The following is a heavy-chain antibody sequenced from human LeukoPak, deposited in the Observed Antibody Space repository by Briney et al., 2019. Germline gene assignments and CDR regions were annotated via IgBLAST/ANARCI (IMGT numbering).Heavy chain of an antibody. CDR2: IKEDGSEK. Sequence: PGGSLRLSCAASGFTFRGYWMSWARQAPGKGREGVANIKEDGSEKYYVDSVKGRFTISRDNAKNSLNLQMDSLRVEDTAVYYCTRGDSSSKIDYWGQGTLVTVSS. D-gene: IGHD6-6*01. CDR3: TRGDSSSKIDY. CDR1: GFTFRGYW. V-gene: IGHV3-7*01. J-gene: IGHJ4*02.